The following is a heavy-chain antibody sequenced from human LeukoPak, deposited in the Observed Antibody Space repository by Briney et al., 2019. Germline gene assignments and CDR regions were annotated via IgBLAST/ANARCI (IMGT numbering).Heavy chain of an antibody. D-gene: IGHD2-15*01. V-gene: IGHV5-51*01. CDR3: AKSGGSRPLYFDY. CDR2: IYPGDSDN. Sequence: GESLKISCKGSGYTFSNHWIGWVRQMPGRGLEWMGIIYPGDSDNRYSPSFQGQVTISADKSITTAYIQWSSLKASDTAMYFCAKSGGSRPLYFDYWGQGALVTVSS. J-gene: IGHJ4*02. CDR1: GYTFSNHW.